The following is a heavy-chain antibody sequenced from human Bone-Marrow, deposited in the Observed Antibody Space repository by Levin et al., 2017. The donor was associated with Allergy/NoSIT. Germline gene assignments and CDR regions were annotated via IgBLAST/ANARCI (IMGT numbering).Heavy chain of an antibody. Sequence: ETLSLTCAASGFTFSSYSMTWVRQAPGKGLEYVAAISGDSVYTPYADSVKGRFTISRDNSKNTLYLQMNSLRAEDTAVYYCAKCSTPCQWGFFDHWGQGTLVTVSS. J-gene: IGHJ4*02. CDR1: GFTFSSYS. V-gene: IGHV3-23*01. CDR3: AKCSTPCQWGFFDH. D-gene: IGHD2-15*01. CDR2: ISGDSVYT.